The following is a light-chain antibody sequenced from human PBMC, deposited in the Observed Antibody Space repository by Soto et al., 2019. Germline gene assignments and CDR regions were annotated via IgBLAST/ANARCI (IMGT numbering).Light chain of an antibody. CDR1: SSNLGAGYD. V-gene: IGLV1-40*01. CDR3: QAYDYSLTASV. J-gene: IGLJ3*02. CDR2: GNR. Sequence: QSVLTQPPSVSGAPGQRVTLSFTGNSSNLGAGYDVHWYQQLPGAPPKLVIFGNRNRPSGVPERFSGSKSGTSASLASTGLQAEDEADYYCQAYDYSLTASVFGGGTKRTVL.